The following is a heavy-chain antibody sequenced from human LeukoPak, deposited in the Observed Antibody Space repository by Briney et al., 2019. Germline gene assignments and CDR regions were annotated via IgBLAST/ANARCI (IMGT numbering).Heavy chain of an antibody. J-gene: IGHJ4*02. D-gene: IGHD3-10*01. V-gene: IGHV4-39*07. CDR3: ARAEYYYGSGSYDS. CDR1: GGSISSSSYY. Sequence: KSSETLSLTCTVSGGSISSSSYYWGWIRQPPGKGLEWVGTIYYSGYTYYNPSLKSRVTTSEDTSKNQFSLKLSSVTAADTAVYYCARAEYYYGSGSYDSWGQGTLVTVSS. CDR2: IYYSGYT.